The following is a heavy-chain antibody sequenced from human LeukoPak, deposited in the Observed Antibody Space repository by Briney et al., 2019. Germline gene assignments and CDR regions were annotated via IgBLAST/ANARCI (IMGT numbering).Heavy chain of an antibody. CDR1: GFTFSRHW. D-gene: IGHD4-17*01. Sequence: GGSLRLSCEASGFTFSRHWMTWVRQAPGKGLESVAHIKQDGSEKFYVDSVRGRFIISRDNARNSLYLEMNSLRAEDTAVYYCARDHLNDYGDSYFDYWGQGTLVAVSS. CDR3: ARDHLNDYGDSYFDY. J-gene: IGHJ4*02. V-gene: IGHV3-7*01. CDR2: IKQDGSEK.